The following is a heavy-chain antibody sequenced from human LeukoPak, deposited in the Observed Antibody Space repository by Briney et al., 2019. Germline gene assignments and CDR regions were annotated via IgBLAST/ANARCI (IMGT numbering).Heavy chain of an antibody. D-gene: IGHD6-19*01. CDR3: AKDQGIAVGYYYYYMDV. J-gene: IGHJ6*03. CDR1: GFTFSSYA. CDR2: ISGSGGST. V-gene: IGHV3-23*01. Sequence: GGSLRLSCAASGFTFSSYAMSWVRQAPGKGLEWVSAISGSGGSTYYADSVKGRFTISRDNSKNTLYLQMNSLRAEDTAVYCCAKDQGIAVGYYYYYMDVWGKGTTVTVSS.